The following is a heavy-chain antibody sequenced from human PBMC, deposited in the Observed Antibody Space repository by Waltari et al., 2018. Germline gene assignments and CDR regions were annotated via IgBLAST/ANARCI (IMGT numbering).Heavy chain of an antibody. V-gene: IGHV1-3*04. J-gene: IGHJ6*02. D-gene: IGHD6-6*01. CDR1: GYIFSDYV. CDR3: ARDGYSSSSPYYYGMDV. Sequence: QVQLVQSGAEVKKPGASVKISCRASGYIFSDYVIHWVRQAPGQRPEWMGWINTGNGATKYSHNFQGRVTITADESTSTAYMELSSLRSEDTAVYYCARDGYSSSSPYYYGMDVWGQGTTVTVSS. CDR2: INTGNGAT.